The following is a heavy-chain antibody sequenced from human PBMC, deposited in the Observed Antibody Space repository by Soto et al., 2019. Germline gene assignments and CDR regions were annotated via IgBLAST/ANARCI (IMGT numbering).Heavy chain of an antibody. CDR1: GDSIISSDFY. V-gene: IGHV4-39*01. CDR3: ARHSLSLRKNNWFDT. Sequence: SETLSLTCTVSGDSIISSDFYWGWVRQPPGKGLEWIGSIFYLGSSYYNPSLKSRVTMSVDTSKNQFSLRLRSVTAADTALYLRARHSLSLRKNNWFDTWGKGIMVNVS. D-gene: IGHD2-15*01. CDR2: IFYLGSS. J-gene: IGHJ5*02.